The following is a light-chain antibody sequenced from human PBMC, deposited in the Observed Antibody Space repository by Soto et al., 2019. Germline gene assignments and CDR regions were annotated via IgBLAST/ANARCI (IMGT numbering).Light chain of an antibody. Sequence: EIVLTQSPGTLSLSPGERATLSCRASQSIRSNFLAWYQQKPGQAPSLLIYGASNRATGIPDRFSGSGSGTDVTLTISRLGPEDFAVYYCQQYVSSPWTFGQGTKVEIE. CDR1: QSIRSNF. CDR3: QQYVSSPWT. V-gene: IGKV3-20*01. J-gene: IGKJ1*01. CDR2: GAS.